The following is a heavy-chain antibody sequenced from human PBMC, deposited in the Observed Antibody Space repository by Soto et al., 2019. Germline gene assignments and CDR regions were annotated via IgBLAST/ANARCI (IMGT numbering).Heavy chain of an antibody. J-gene: IGHJ4*02. CDR3: AAAEGGPMAGSY. V-gene: IGHV1-58*01. CDR2: IVVGSGNT. D-gene: IGHD6-19*01. CDR1: GFTFTSSA. Sequence: SVKVSCKASGFTFTSSAVQWVRQARGQRLEWIGWIVVGSGNTNYAQKFQERVTITRDMSTSTAYMELSSLRSEDTAVYYCAAAEGGPMAGSYWGQGTLVTVSS.